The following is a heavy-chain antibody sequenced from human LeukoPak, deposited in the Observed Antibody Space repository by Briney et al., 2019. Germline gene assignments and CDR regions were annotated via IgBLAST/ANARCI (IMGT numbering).Heavy chain of an antibody. D-gene: IGHD6-6*01. J-gene: IGHJ4*02. CDR1: GFTFSSYA. Sequence: PGRSLRLSCAASGFTFSSYAMHWVRQAPGKGLEWVSVIYSGGRTYYADSVKGRFTISRDNSKNTLYLQMNSLRAEDTAVYYCASRIAARPIDYWGQGTLVTVSS. CDR2: IYSGGRT. CDR3: ASRIAARPIDY. V-gene: IGHV3-NL1*01.